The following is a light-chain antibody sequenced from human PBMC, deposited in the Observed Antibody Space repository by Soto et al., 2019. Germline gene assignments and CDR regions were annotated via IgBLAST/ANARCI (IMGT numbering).Light chain of an antibody. CDR1: QSVSSN. CDR2: DTS. J-gene: IGKJ1*01. V-gene: IGKV3D-15*01. Sequence: EIVMTQSLATQSVSPGGRAALSCRASQSVSSNLAWYQQKPGQAPRLLIYDTSNRATGIPARFSGSGSGTDFTLTINSLQSEDFAVYYCQQYNNWPRTSGQGTKVDIK. CDR3: QQYNNWPRT.